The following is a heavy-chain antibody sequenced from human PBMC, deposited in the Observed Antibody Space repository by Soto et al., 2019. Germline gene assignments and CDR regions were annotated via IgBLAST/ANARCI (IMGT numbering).Heavy chain of an antibody. Sequence: GGSLRLSCAASGFTFSDYYMSWIRQAPGKGLEWVSYISSSGSTIYYADSVKGRFTISRDNAKNSLYLQMNSLRAEDTAVYYCARPSDSSGSYYSDYYYYGMDVWGQGTTVTVSS. CDR3: ARPSDSSGSYYSDYYYYGMDV. D-gene: IGHD1-26*01. CDR1: GFTFSDYY. CDR2: ISSSGSTI. J-gene: IGHJ6*02. V-gene: IGHV3-11*01.